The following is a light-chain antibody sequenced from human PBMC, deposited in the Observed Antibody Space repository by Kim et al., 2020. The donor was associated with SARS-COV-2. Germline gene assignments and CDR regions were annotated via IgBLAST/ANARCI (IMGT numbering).Light chain of an antibody. J-gene: IGLJ2*01. V-gene: IGLV3-9*01. CDR3: QVWDSSTVV. CDR2: RDG. CDR1: NIGSKN. Sequence: SYELTQPLSVSVALGQTARITCGGNNIGSKNVHWYQQKPGQAPVLVIYRDGNRPSGIPERFSGSNSGNTATLTISRAQAGDEADYYRQVWDSSTVVFGGG.